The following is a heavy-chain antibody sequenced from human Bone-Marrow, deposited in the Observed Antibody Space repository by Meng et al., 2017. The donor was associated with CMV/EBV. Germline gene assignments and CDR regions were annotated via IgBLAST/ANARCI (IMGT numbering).Heavy chain of an antibody. V-gene: IGHV4-4*07. CDR2: IYTSGST. CDR1: GRSISRSY. J-gene: IGHJ2*01. D-gene: IGHD3-9*01. Sequence: VPLEAPGPGPGKPAERLSLTLPFSGRSISRSYWSWIRQPAGKGLEWIGRIYTSGSTNYNPSLKSRVTMSVDTSKNQFSLKLSSVTAADTAVYYCARRGLLRYSSWYFDLWGRGTLVTVSS. CDR3: ARRGLLRYSSWYFDL.